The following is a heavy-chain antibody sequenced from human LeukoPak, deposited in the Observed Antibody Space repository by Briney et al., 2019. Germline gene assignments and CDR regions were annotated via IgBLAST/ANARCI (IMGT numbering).Heavy chain of an antibody. CDR2: IRYDGSNK. Sequence: GGSLRLSCAASGFTFSSYGMHWVRQAPGKGLEWVAFIRYDGSNKYYADSVKGRFTISRDNSKNTLYLQMNSLRAEDTAVYYCAKDPYSSSLEGWFDYWGQGTLVTVSS. J-gene: IGHJ4*02. V-gene: IGHV3-30*02. CDR3: AKDPYSSSLEGWFDY. D-gene: IGHD6-13*01. CDR1: GFTFSSYG.